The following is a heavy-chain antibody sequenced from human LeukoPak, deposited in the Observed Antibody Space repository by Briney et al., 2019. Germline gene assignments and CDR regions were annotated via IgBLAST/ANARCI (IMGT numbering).Heavy chain of an antibody. CDR2: IYYSGST. Sequence: SETLSLTCTVSGGSISSSSYSWGWIRQPPGKGLEWIGSIYYSGSTFYNPSLKSRVTISVDTSKNQFSLKLSSVTAADTAVYCCARQGSGRSSDYWGQGTLVTVSS. CDR3: ARQGSGRSSDY. D-gene: IGHD1-26*01. V-gene: IGHV4-39*01. CDR1: GGSISSSSYS. J-gene: IGHJ4*02.